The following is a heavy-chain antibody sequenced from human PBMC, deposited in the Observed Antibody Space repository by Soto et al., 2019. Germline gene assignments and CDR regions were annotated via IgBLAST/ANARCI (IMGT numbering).Heavy chain of an antibody. CDR2: ISSSSSYI. Sequence: GGSLRLSCAASGFTFSSYGMQWVRQAPGKGLEWVSSISSSSSYIYYADSVKGRFTISRDNAKNSLYLQMNSLRAEDTAVYYCARLGGYCSGGSCPYGMDVWGQGTTVTVSS. D-gene: IGHD2-15*01. CDR1: GFTFSSYG. CDR3: ARLGGYCSGGSCPYGMDV. J-gene: IGHJ6*02. V-gene: IGHV3-21*01.